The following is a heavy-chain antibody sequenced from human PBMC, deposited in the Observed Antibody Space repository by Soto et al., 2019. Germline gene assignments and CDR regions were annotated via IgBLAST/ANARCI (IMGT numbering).Heavy chain of an antibody. CDR2: ISGYNGNT. D-gene: IGHD6-13*01. V-gene: IGHV1-18*04. Sequence: QVQLVQSGAEVKKPGASVKVSCKASGYTFTNYGINWVRQAPGQGLEWMGWISGYNGNTNYAQKLQGRVTMTTDTSTSTAYMELRSLRSDDTAVYFCATNVGIATSGDPWGQGTLVTVSS. J-gene: IGHJ5*02. CDR1: GYTFTNYG. CDR3: ATNVGIATSGDP.